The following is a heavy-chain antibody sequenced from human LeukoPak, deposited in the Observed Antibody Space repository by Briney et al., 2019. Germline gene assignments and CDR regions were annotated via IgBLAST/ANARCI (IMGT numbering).Heavy chain of an antibody. Sequence: GGSLRLSCAASGFTFSSYVMSWVRQAPGKGLEWVSAISGSGGSTYYADSVKGRFTISRDSSKNTLYLQMNSLRAEDTAVYYCAKGRDSGYDYSYWGQGTLVTVSS. J-gene: IGHJ4*02. CDR2: ISGSGGST. D-gene: IGHD5-12*01. V-gene: IGHV3-23*01. CDR3: AKGRDSGYDYSY. CDR1: GFTFSSYV.